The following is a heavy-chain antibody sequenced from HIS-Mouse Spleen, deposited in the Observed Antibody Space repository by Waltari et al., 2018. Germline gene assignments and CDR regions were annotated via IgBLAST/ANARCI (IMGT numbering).Heavy chain of an antibody. CDR3: ARAPTGFLEWFDAFDI. J-gene: IGHJ3*02. V-gene: IGHV4-39*07. CDR2: IYYSGST. Sequence: GGSISSSSYYWGWIRQPPGKGLEWIGSIYYSGSTYYNPSLKSRVTISVDTSKNQFSLKLSSVTAADTAVYYCARAPTGFLEWFDAFDIWGQGTMVTVSS. CDR1: GGSISSSSYY. D-gene: IGHD3-3*01.